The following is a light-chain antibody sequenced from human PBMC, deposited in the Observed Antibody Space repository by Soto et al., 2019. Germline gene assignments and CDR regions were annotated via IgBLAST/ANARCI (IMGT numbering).Light chain of an antibody. Sequence: VLTQPPSVSAAPGQQVTISCSGSSSNIGNNDVSWYQQLPGAAPKLLIYDNNKRPSGIPDRFSGSKSGTSATLGITGLQTGDEADYYCGTWDSSLSVYVFGTGTKVTV. V-gene: IGLV1-51*01. CDR1: SSNIGNND. CDR2: DNN. CDR3: GTWDSSLSVYV. J-gene: IGLJ1*01.